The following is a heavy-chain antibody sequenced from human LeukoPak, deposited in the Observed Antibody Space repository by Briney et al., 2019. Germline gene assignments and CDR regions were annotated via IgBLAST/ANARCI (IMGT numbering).Heavy chain of an antibody. V-gene: IGHV4-59*08. Sequence: SETLSLTCTVTGGSISSYYWSLIRQPPGKGLEWIGYIYYSGNTNYNPSLKSRVTISVDTSKNQFSLKLSSVTAADTAVYYCAGRRGGYRIDYWGQGTLVTVSS. CDR1: GGSISSYY. J-gene: IGHJ4*02. D-gene: IGHD1-1*01. CDR3: AGRRGGYRIDY. CDR2: IYYSGNT.